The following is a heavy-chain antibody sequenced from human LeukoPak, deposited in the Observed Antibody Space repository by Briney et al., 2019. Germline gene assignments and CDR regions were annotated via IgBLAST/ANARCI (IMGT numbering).Heavy chain of an antibody. Sequence: GGSLRLSCAASGFTFSSYWMHWVRQAPGKGLVWVSRISTDGSTTTYADSVKGRFTISRDNAKNTAYLQMNSLRAEDTAVYYCAKDMQWLGAFDYGMDVWGQGTTVTVSS. D-gene: IGHD6-19*01. J-gene: IGHJ6*02. CDR3: AKDMQWLGAFDYGMDV. CDR2: ISTDGSTT. CDR1: GFTFSSYW. V-gene: IGHV3-74*01.